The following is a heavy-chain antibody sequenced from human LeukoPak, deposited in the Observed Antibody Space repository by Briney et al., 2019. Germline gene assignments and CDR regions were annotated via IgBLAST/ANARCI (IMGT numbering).Heavy chain of an antibody. V-gene: IGHV4-59*02. CDR2: VHFSGTT. Sequence: SETLSLTCTVSGGSVRSYYWSWIRQPPGKGLEWIGYVHFSGTTSFNPSLKSRVTISVDTSKNQFSLRLSSMTAADTAVYYCAREQYLAYDVFGFWGQGTMVTVSS. D-gene: IGHD4-11*01. CDR1: GGSVRSYY. J-gene: IGHJ3*01. CDR3: AREQYLAYDVFGF.